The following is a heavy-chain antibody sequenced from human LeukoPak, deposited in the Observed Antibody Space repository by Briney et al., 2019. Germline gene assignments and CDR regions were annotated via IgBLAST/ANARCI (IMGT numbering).Heavy chain of an antibody. CDR1: GFTFSGYW. V-gene: IGHV3-74*01. CDR3: ARDHGHYYYYGMDV. Sequence: GGSLRLSCAASGFTFSGYWMHWVRQVPGKGLVWVSYIETDGITTNYADSVKGRFTISRDNAKNSLYLQMNSLRAEDTAVYYCARDHGHYYYYGMDVWGKGATVTVSS. J-gene: IGHJ6*04. CDR2: IETDGITT.